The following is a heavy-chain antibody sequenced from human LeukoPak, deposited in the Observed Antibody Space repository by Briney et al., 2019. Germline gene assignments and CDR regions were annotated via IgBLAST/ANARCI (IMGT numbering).Heavy chain of an antibody. CDR2: INSDGFST. CDR3: ARVGVVPAAIPDGFDI. V-gene: IGHV3-74*01. CDR1: GFTFSSFW. J-gene: IGHJ3*02. D-gene: IGHD2-2*01. Sequence: GGSLRLSCAASGFTFSSFWIHWVRQVPGKGLVWVSRINSDGFSTSYADSVKGRFTISRDNSKNTLYLQMNSLTAEDTAVYYCARVGVVPAAIPDGFDIWGQGTMVTVSS.